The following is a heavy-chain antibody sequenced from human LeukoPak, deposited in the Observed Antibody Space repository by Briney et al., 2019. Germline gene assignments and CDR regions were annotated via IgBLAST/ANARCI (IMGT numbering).Heavy chain of an antibody. CDR1: GFTVSSNC. J-gene: IGHJ6*02. D-gene: IGHD6-19*01. Sequence: GGSLRLSCVASGFTVSSNCMTWVRQAPGKGLEWVSVIYSDGSTYYSDSVRGRFIISRDNSKNTLYLQMNSLRAEDTAVYYCARGGGWDAYYYYGLDVWGQGTTVTVSS. CDR3: ARGGGWDAYYYYGLDV. V-gene: IGHV3-53*01. CDR2: IYSDGST.